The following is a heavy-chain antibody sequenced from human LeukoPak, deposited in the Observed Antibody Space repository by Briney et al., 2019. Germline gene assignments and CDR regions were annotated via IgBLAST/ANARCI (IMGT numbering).Heavy chain of an antibody. CDR1: VDSSTSYW. V-gene: IGHV5-51*01. CDR2: IYPDDSDT. J-gene: IGHJ4*02. D-gene: IGHD2-2*01. CDR3: ARDFFSTSSYH. Sequence: GESLKISCEGSVDSSTSYWIGCVRQMPGKGLEWMGIIYPDDSDTRYSPSFQGQVTMSGAKSISTAYLPWCRLQASASITHRGARDFFSTSSYHWGPGTLVTVSS.